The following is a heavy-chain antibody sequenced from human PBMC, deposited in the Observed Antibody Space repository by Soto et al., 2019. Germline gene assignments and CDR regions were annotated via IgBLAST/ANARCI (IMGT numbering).Heavy chain of an antibody. CDR3: AGGVPDHYASGGRWFDP. CDR2: VHHIGTT. V-gene: IGHV4-4*02. CDR1: GASISAADW. D-gene: IGHD3-10*01. Sequence: QVQLQESGPGLVKPSGTLSLTCAVSGASISAADWWVWVRQPPGKGLEWIGEVHHIGTTNYNPSLKSRLAISVDKSKSQFSLKLSSVTAADTAVYYCAGGVPDHYASGGRWFDPWGHGTLVTVSS. J-gene: IGHJ5*02.